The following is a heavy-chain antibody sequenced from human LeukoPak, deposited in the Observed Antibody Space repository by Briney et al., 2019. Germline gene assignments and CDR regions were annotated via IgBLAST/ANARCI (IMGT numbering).Heavy chain of an antibody. Sequence: PGGSLRLSCAASGFTFGIYSMHWVRQAPGKGLEWVSYISSSSSTIYYADSVKGRFTISRDNAKNSLYLQMNSLRAEDTAVYYRARGDLRVYDILTGTTFDYWGQGTLVTVSS. J-gene: IGHJ4*02. V-gene: IGHV3-48*01. CDR2: ISSSSSTI. D-gene: IGHD3-9*01. CDR3: ARGDLRVYDILTGTTFDY. CDR1: GFTFGIYS.